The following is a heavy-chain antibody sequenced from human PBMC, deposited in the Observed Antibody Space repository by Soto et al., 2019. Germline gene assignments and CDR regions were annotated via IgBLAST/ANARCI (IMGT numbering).Heavy chain of an antibody. Sequence: SETLSLTCTVSGGSISSSSYYWGWIRQPPGKGLEWIGSIYYSRSTYYNPSLKKRDTISVDTSKNQINLKLSTVTAADTVVYYCARLRITIFGVVDYYYYGMDVWGQGTTVT. V-gene: IGHV4-39*01. CDR3: ARLRITIFGVVDYYYYGMDV. CDR1: GGSISSSSYY. J-gene: IGHJ6*02. D-gene: IGHD3-3*01. CDR2: IYYSRST.